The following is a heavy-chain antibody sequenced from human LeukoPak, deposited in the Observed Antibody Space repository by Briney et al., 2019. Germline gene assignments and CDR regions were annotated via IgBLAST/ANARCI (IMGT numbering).Heavy chain of an antibody. CDR1: GFTFSSYS. CDR2: ISSSSRYI. V-gene: IGHV3-21*01. D-gene: IGHD6-13*01. J-gene: IGHJ5*02. Sequence: GGSLRLSCAASGFTFSSYSMNWVRQAPGKGLEWVSSISSSSRYIYYIDPVKGRFTISRDNAKNSLYLQMNSLRAKDTAVYYCARGLTSSWSNNWFDPWGQGTLVTVSS. CDR3: ARGLTSSWSNNWFDP.